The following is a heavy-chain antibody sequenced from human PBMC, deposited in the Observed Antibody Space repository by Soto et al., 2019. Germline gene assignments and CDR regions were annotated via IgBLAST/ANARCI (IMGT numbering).Heavy chain of an antibody. V-gene: IGHV3-23*01. CDR1: GFTFSSYA. Sequence: PGGSLRLSCAASGFTFSSYAMSWVRQAPGKGLEWVSAISGSGGSTYYADSVKGRFTISRDNSKNTLYLQMNSLRAEDTAVYYCAKDTTPAYYDSSGYYYPDAFDIWGQGTMVTVSS. D-gene: IGHD3-22*01. J-gene: IGHJ3*02. CDR3: AKDTTPAYYDSSGYYYPDAFDI. CDR2: ISGSGGST.